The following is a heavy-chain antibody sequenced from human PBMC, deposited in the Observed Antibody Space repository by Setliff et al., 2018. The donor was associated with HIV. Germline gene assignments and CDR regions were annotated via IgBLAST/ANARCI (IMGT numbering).Heavy chain of an antibody. V-gene: IGHV1-8*02. CDR1: GYSFSIYD. Sequence: ASVKVSCKTSGYSFSIYDIHWVRQAPGQGLEWMGWMNPNSGNADSAQKFQDRVTLIRNSSVNTAYMELRSLTSEDTAVYYCAKWEGYYPSPPEYFHHWGQGSLVTVSS. D-gene: IGHD3-22*01. J-gene: IGHJ1*01. CDR3: AKWEGYYPSPPEYFHH. CDR2: MNPNSGNA.